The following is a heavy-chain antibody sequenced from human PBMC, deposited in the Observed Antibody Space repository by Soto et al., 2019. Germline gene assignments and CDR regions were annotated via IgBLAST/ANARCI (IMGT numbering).Heavy chain of an antibody. CDR1: GYTFSSYA. Sequence: AAVKVSCKASGYTFSSYAMHWGRQAPGQRLEWMGWINAGYGNTKSSQKFQDRVTISRDTSASTAYMELTSLRSEDTAVYYCATATGDGHFHSWGQGPLVTDS. CDR3: ATATGDGHFHS. D-gene: IGHD2-8*02. J-gene: IGHJ4*02. V-gene: IGHV1-3*01. CDR2: INAGYGNT.